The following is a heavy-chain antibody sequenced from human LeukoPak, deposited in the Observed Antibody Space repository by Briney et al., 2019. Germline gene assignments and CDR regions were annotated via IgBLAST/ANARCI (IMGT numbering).Heavy chain of an antibody. CDR3: ARSPRLGYCSGGSCLHPIHFDY. J-gene: IGHJ4*02. V-gene: IGHV4-34*01. D-gene: IGHD2-15*01. CDR2: INHSGST. CDR1: GGSFSGYY. Sequence: SETLSLTCAVYGGSFSGYYWSWIRQPPGKGLEWIGEINHSGSTNYNPSLKSRVTISVDTSKNQFSLKLSSVTAADTAVYYCARSPRLGYCSGGSCLHPIHFDYWGQGTLVTVSS.